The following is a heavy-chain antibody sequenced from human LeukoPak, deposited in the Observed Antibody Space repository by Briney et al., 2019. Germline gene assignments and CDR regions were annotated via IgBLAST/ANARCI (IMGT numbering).Heavy chain of an antibody. CDR2: VSPDGDNK. V-gene: IGHV3-7*01. Sequence: GGSLRLSCAASGFTFSGYWMTWVRQAPGKGLEWVANVSPDGDNKRYVESVKGRFTISRDKAKNSFHLRMNSLRAEDTAVYYCARILGSEEGADFWGQGTLVTVS. D-gene: IGHD1-26*01. CDR1: GFTFSGYW. CDR3: ARILGSEEGADF. J-gene: IGHJ4*02.